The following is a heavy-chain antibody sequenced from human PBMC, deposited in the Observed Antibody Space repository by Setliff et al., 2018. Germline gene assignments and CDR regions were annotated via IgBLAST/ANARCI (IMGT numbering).Heavy chain of an antibody. J-gene: IGHJ4*02. D-gene: IGHD3-3*01. CDR1: GYSISSGYY. CDR3: ARGRSNFWGYYFDY. Sequence: SETLSLTCAVSGYSISSGYYWGWIRQPPGKGLEWIGSIYYSGSTYYNPSLKSRVTISVDTSKNQFSLKLTSVTAADTAMYYCARGRSNFWGYYFDYWGQGTLVTVS. V-gene: IGHV4-38-2*01. CDR2: IYYSGST.